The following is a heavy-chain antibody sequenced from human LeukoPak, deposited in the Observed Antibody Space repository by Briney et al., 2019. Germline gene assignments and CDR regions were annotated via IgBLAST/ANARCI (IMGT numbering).Heavy chain of an antibody. CDR3: ARGGWYPESFQH. V-gene: IGHV4-59*01. Sequence: KASETLSPTCTVSGGSISSYYWNWIRQPPGKGLEWIGYIYYSGSTNYNPSLKSRVTISVDTSKNQFSLKLSSVTAADTVVYYCARGGWYPESFQHWGQGALVTVSS. CDR2: IYYSGST. D-gene: IGHD6-19*01. CDR1: GGSISSYY. J-gene: IGHJ1*01.